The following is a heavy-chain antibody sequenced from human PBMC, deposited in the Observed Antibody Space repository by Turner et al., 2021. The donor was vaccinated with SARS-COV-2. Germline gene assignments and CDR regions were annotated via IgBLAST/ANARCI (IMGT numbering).Heavy chain of an antibody. D-gene: IGHD6-19*01. CDR3: ARQVSILGRWLAPFDS. Sequence: QLHLQESGPGLVKPSETLSLTCTVSSGSISSSAYYWGWIRQPPGKGLEWIGSFCYSGSTYYSPSLKSRITISVDTSKNQFSLNLSSVTAADTAVYYCARQVSILGRWLAPFDSWGQGTLVTVSS. J-gene: IGHJ4*02. CDR2: FCYSGST. V-gene: IGHV4-39*01. CDR1: SGSISSSAYY.